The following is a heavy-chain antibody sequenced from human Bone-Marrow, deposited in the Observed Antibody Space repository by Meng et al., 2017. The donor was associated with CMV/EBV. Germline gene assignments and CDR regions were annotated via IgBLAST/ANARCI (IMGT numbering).Heavy chain of an antibody. V-gene: IGHV3-23*01. CDR3: ANNGYSNYGCFVEDD. D-gene: IGHD4-11*01. CDR1: GFTFSNAW. CDR2: ISGSGGST. Sequence: GESLKISCAASGFTFSNAWMSWVRQAPGKGLEWVSAISGSGGSTYYADSVKGRFTISRDNAKNTLYLQMNSLRAEDTAVYYCANNGYSNYGCFVEDDWGQGTPVTVSS. J-gene: IGHJ4*02.